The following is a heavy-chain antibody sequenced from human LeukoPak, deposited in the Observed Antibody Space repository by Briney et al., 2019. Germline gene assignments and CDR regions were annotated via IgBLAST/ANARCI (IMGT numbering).Heavy chain of an antibody. CDR1: GGSISSSSYY. D-gene: IGHD4-17*01. Sequence: SETLSPTCTVSGGSISSSSYYWGWIRQPPGKGLEWIGSIYYSGSTYYNPSLKSRVTISVDTSKDQFSLKLSSVTAADTAVYYCARRVTTVTTSSLVDYWGQGTLVTVSS. J-gene: IGHJ4*02. CDR2: IYYSGST. CDR3: ARRVTTVTTSSLVDY. V-gene: IGHV4-39*01.